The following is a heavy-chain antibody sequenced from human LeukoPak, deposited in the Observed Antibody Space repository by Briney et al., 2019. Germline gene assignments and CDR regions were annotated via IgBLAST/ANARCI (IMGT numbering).Heavy chain of an antibody. CDR2: LSSSGGDT. CDR1: GFTFSNYA. V-gene: IGHV3-23*01. J-gene: IGHJ4*02. D-gene: IGHD6-19*01. CDR3: AREGGWYEYYFDY. Sequence: PGGSLRLSCAASGFTFSNYAMSWVRQAPAKGLEWVSALSSSGGDTFYADSVKGRFTISRDTSKNTLYLQMYSLRAEDTAVYYCAREGGWYEYYFDYWGQGTLVTVSS.